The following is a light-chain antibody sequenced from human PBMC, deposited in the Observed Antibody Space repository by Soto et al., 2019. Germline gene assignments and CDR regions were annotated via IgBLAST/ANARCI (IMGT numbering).Light chain of an antibody. CDR3: AAWDDSLSANWV. CDR2: RNT. V-gene: IGLV1-47*01. Sequence: QSVLTQPPSASGTPGQRVTISCSGSSSNIGSNFVYWYQQRPGTAPKLLIYRNTQRPSGVPDRFSGSKSGTSASLAISGLRSEDEADYYCAAWDDSLSANWVFGGGTELTVL. J-gene: IGLJ3*02. CDR1: SSNIGSNF.